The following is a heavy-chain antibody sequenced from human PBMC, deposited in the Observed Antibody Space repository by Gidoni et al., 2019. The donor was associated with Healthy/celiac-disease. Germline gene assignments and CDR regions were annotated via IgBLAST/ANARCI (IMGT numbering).Heavy chain of an antibody. CDR3: ARELDIVVVPAAIGVEDQSPPFYYYYGMDV. Sequence: QVQLVQSGAEVKKPGASVKVSCKASGYTFTSYYMHWVRQAPGQGLEWMGIINPSGGSTSYAQKFQGRVTMTRDTSTSTVYMELSSLRSEDTAVYYCARELDIVVVPAAIGVEDQSPPFYYYYGMDVWGQGTTVTVSS. CDR1: GYTFTSYY. J-gene: IGHJ6*02. V-gene: IGHV1-46*03. D-gene: IGHD2-2*02. CDR2: INPSGGST.